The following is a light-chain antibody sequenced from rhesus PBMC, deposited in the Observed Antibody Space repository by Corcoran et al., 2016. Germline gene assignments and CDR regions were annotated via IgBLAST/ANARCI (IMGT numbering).Light chain of an antibody. CDR1: QGISKY. J-gene: IGKJ2*01. Sequence: DIQMTQSPSSLSASVGDTVTTTCQASQGISKYLAWYQQKPGKAPKLLIYVAPTLQSGVPSRSRDSGSRTDFPLPIRSLHPEDFTTYSCPPHNSYPYRFGQGTKVAIK. CDR3: PPHNSYPYR. CDR2: VAP. V-gene: IGKV1-33*02.